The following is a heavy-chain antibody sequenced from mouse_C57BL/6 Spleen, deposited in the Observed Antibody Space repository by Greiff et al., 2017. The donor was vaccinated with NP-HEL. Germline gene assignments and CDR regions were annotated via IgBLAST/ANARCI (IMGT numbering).Heavy chain of an antibody. J-gene: IGHJ1*03. Sequence: QVQLKQPGAELVKPGASVKLSCKASGYTFTSYWMHWVKQRPGQGLEWIGMIHPNSGSTNYNEKFKSKATLTVDKSSSTAYMQLSSLTSEDSAVYYCAYGSSFYWYFDVWGTGTTVTVSS. D-gene: IGHD1-1*01. V-gene: IGHV1-64*01. CDR2: IHPNSGST. CDR1: GYTFTSYW. CDR3: AYGSSFYWYFDV.